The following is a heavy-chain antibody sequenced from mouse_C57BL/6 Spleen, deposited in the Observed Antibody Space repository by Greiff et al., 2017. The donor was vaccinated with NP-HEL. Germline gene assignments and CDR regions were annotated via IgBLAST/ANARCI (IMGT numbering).Heavy chain of an antibody. V-gene: IGHV1-54*01. CDR2: INPGSGGT. D-gene: IGHD1-1*01. Sequence: QVQLQQSGAELVRPGTSVKVSCKASGYAFTNYLIEWVKQRPGQGLEWIGVINPGSGGTNYNEKFKGKATLTADKSSSTAYMQLSSLTSEDSAVYFCARSRALYYFFDYWGQGTTLTVSS. CDR3: ARSRALYYFFDY. CDR1: GYAFTNYL. J-gene: IGHJ2*01.